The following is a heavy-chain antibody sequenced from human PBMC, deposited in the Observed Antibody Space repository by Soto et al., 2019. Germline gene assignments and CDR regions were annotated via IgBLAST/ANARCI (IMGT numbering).Heavy chain of an antibody. J-gene: IGHJ5*02. V-gene: IGHV4-30-4*01. Sequence: PSETLSLTCSVSGASLRIGDYYWTWIRQPPGKGLEWIGFIYKSGTAQYNPSLSSRVSISVDTSKNLFFLRLHYVTAADTAVYSCVRALGSRFMEWPRFDPWGQGRLVTVSS. CDR1: GASLRIGDYY. D-gene: IGHD3-3*01. CDR2: IYKSGTA. CDR3: VRALGSRFMEWPRFDP.